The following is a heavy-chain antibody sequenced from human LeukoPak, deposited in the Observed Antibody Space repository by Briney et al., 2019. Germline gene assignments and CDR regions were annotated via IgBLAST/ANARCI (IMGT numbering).Heavy chain of an antibody. CDR2: IRGSGDST. D-gene: IGHD1-1*01. CDR3: AKDNYHATSGTFDY. Sequence: GGSLRLSCAASGFTFSNYAMSWVRQAPGKGLEWVSGIRGSGDSTYFADSVKGRFTISRDNSKNTVYLKMNRLRAEDTAVYYCAKDNYHATSGTFDYWGQGTLVTVSS. J-gene: IGHJ4*02. CDR1: GFTFSNYA. V-gene: IGHV3-23*01.